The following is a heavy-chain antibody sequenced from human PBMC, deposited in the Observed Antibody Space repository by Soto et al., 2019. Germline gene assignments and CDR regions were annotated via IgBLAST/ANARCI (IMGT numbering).Heavy chain of an antibody. J-gene: IGHJ4*02. Sequence: QVQLQQWGAGLLKPSETLSLTCAVYGGSXSGXXXXXXXQPPGTGMEWIGEINHSGSTNYNPSLKSRVTSSVDTSKNRFSLXLXSVTXXDTAVYYCARVKITGLFDYWGQGTLVTLSS. V-gene: IGHV4-34*01. CDR3: ARVKITGLFDY. D-gene: IGHD2-8*02. CDR2: INHSGST. CDR1: GGSXSGXX.